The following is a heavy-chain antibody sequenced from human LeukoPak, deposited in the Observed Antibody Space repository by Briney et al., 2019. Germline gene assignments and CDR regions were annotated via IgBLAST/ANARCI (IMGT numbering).Heavy chain of an antibody. CDR2: INHSGST. D-gene: IGHD3-9*01. J-gene: IGHJ4*02. Sequence: SETLSLTXAVYGGSFSGYYWSWIRQPPGKGLEWIGEINHSGSTNYNPSLKSRVTISVDTSKNQFSLKLSSVTAADTAVYYCARSGPLLRYFDWLLYGFDYWGQGTLVTVSS. CDR3: ARSGPLLRYFDWLLYGFDY. CDR1: GGSFSGYY. V-gene: IGHV4-34*01.